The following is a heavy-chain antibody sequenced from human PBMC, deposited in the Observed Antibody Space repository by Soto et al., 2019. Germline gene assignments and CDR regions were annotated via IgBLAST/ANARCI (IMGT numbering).Heavy chain of an antibody. D-gene: IGHD6-19*01. Sequence: QVQVMQSGAEVKEPGASVKVSCKASGYTFVNHGVSWVRQAPGQGLEWMGWIKVSTGITNYAGNFQGRVTMTTDTSTSTVYMELRSLRSADTAVYFCARHYSSDWDFVFDSWGQGTRVTVSS. V-gene: IGHV1-18*01. CDR3: ARHYSSDWDFVFDS. CDR2: IKVSTGIT. J-gene: IGHJ4*02. CDR1: GYTFVNHG.